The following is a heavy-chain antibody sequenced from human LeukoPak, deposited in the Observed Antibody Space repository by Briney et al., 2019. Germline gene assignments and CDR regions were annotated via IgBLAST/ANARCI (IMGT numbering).Heavy chain of an antibody. CDR3: ARGGFPGSFLENWLDP. CDR2: INPNSGAT. J-gene: IGHJ5*02. CDR1: GYTFTGYY. V-gene: IGHV1-2*04. D-gene: IGHD3-3*01. Sequence: ASVKVSCKASGYTFTGYYMHWVRQAPGQGLEWMGWINPNSGATNSAQKFQGWVTMTRDTSISTVYMELSRLRSDDTAVYYCARGGFPGSFLENWLDPWGQGTLVTVSS.